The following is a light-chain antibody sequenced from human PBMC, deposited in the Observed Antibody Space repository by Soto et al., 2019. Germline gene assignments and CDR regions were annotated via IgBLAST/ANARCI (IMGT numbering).Light chain of an antibody. J-gene: IGKJ3*01. CDR1: QRVTNSY. CDR2: GAS. CDR3: PQYGSSAT. Sequence: EIVLTQSPGTLSLSPGERVTLSCRASQRVTNSYLAWYQQKHGQAPRLLIYGASSRATGIPDRFTGSGSGTDFTLTISRLEPDDFAVYYCPQYGSSATFGPGTTVDLK. V-gene: IGKV3-20*01.